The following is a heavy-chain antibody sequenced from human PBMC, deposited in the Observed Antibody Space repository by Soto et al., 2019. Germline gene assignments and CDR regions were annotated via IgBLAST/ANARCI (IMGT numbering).Heavy chain of an antibody. CDR1: GYTFTDFY. V-gene: IGHV1-2*02. CDR2: INPKDGGI. CDR3: VRGQSVLHLDL. D-gene: IGHD1-1*01. Sequence: ASVKVSCKSSGYTFTDFYIHWVRQVPVQGLEWVGGINPKDGGINYAQKFQGRVTMTRDTSANTSYMDLNRLNFDDSAIDYCVRGQSVLHLDLWGWGTQVTLSS. J-gene: IGHJ1*01.